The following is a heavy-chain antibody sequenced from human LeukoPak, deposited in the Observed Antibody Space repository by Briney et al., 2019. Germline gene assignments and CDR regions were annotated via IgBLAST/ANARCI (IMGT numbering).Heavy chain of an antibody. D-gene: IGHD6-19*01. Sequence: SETLSLTCTVSGGSISSGSYYWSWIRQPAGKGLEWIGRIYTSGSTNYNPSLKSRVTLSVDTSKNQFSLKLSSVTAADTAVYYCARGLDSSGLYYFDYWGQGTLVTVSS. CDR3: ARGLDSSGLYYFDY. CDR1: GGSISSGSYY. V-gene: IGHV4-61*02. CDR2: IYTSGST. J-gene: IGHJ4*02.